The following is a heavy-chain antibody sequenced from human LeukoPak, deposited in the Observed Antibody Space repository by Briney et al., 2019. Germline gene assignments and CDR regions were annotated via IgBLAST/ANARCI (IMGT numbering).Heavy chain of an antibody. Sequence: GGPLRLSCAASGFTFSSYAMHWVRQAPGKGLEYVSAISSIGGSTYYANSVKGRFTISRDNSKNTLYLQMRSLRAEDMAVYYCAKEGDSGNYGLLKDWGQGTLVTVSS. CDR2: ISSIGGST. D-gene: IGHD1-26*01. CDR1: GFTFSSYA. CDR3: AKEGDSGNYGLLKD. V-gene: IGHV3-64*01. J-gene: IGHJ4*02.